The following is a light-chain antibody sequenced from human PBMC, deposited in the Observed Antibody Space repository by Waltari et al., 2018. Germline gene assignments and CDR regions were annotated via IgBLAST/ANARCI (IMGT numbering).Light chain of an antibody. J-gene: IGKJ1*01. V-gene: IGKV3-20*01. Sequence: EIVMTQSPATLSVSPGERAALSCRASQSGNDIYLAWYQQKVGQPPRLLIYGASSRATGIPDRFSGSGSGTDFTLTISRLEPEDFAVYYCQHLDTSWTFGQGTKVEIK. CDR3: QHLDTSWT. CDR1: QSGNDIY. CDR2: GAS.